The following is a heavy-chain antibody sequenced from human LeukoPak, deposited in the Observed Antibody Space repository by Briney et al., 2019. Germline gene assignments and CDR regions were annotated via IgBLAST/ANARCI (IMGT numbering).Heavy chain of an antibody. CDR2: ISTDGYTT. CDR3: ARELATVTHYFDY. D-gene: IGHD4-17*01. J-gene: IGHJ4*02. CDR1: GLAFSAYK. V-gene: IGHV3-74*01. Sequence: GGSLRLSCAASGLAFSAYKMHWVRQAPRKGLVWVSRISTDGYTTDYADFVQGRFTASRDNTKNTWSLEMNSLRAEDTAVYYCARELATVTHYFDYWGQGTLVTVSS.